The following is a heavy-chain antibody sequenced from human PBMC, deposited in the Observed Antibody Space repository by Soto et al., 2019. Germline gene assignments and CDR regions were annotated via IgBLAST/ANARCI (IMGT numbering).Heavy chain of an antibody. D-gene: IGHD3-16*01. CDR3: RRGEVGLANCSAP. CDR2: IIPIFGTA. CDR1: GGTFSSYA. V-gene: IGHV1-69*06. Sequence: QVQLVQSGAEVKKPGSSVKVSCKASGGTFSSYAISWVRQAPGQGLEWMGGIIPIFGTANYAQKFQGRVRIPPTNSRGKAKWELASLESGAPPVYYGRRGEVGLANCSAPWGKGPLVPAS. J-gene: IGHJ5*02.